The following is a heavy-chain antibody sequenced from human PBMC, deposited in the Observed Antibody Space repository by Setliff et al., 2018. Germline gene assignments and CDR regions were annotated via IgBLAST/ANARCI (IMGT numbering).Heavy chain of an antibody. J-gene: IGHJ3*01. D-gene: IGHD1-26*01. CDR3: AREVGTSTSSDAFDV. CDR1: GDSISSGDYF. CDR2: IYHSGSA. Sequence: PSETLSLTCTVSGDSISSGDYFWSWIRQPPGKGLDWIAYIYHSGSAYYNPSLKSRVTMSVDTSKNQFSLHLTSVTAADTAVYYCAREVGTSTSSDAFDVWGQGMMVTVSS. V-gene: IGHV4-30-4*08.